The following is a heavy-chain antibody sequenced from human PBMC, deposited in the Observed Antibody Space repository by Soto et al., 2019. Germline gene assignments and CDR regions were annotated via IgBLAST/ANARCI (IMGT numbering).Heavy chain of an antibody. V-gene: IGHV3-9*02. Sequence: GGSLRLSCGGSGGTPDDYPMLWVRQAPGKGLEWVSGISANGDNVDYADSVKGRFTVSRDNAKNSLFLQMNSLRPEDTALYYCAKDMKWGGMTTIHYFDSWGQGT. J-gene: IGHJ4*02. CDR2: ISANGDNV. D-gene: IGHD4-17*01. CDR3: AKDMKWGGMTTIHYFDS. CDR1: GGTPDDYP.